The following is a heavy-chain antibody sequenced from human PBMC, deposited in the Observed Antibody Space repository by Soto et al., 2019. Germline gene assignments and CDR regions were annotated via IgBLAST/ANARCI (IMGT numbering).Heavy chain of an antibody. Sequence: QVQLEQSGAEVKKPGASVKVSCKSSGYTFTMSGISWVRQAPGQGLEWMGWISGYNGNTNYEQKFQDRVTXTXXXSXHTAYRELRSLRSDDTAVYYCAREGPRPYYYYGMDVWGQGTTVTVSS. J-gene: IGHJ6*02. CDR3: AREGPRPYYYYGMDV. V-gene: IGHV1-18*01. CDR1: GYTFTMSG. CDR2: ISGYNGNT.